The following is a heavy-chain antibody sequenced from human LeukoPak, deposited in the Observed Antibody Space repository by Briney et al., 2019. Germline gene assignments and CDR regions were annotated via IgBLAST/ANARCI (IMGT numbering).Heavy chain of an antibody. CDR3: ARVMITFGGVDAFDI. J-gene: IGHJ3*02. V-gene: IGHV3-9*01. D-gene: IGHD3-16*01. CDR1: GFTFDDYA. CDR2: ISWNSGSI. Sequence: PGGSLRLSCAASGFTFDDYAMHWVRQAPGKGLEWVSGISWNSGSIGYADSVKGRFTISRDNAKNSLYLQMNSLRAEDTAVYYCARVMITFGGVDAFDIWGQGTMVTVSS.